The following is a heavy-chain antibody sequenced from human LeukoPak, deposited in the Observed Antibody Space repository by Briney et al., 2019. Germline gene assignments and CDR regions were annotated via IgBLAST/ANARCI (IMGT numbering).Heavy chain of an antibody. CDR1: GYSFTNYW. Sequence: GESLKISCKGSGYSFTNYWYGWVRQMPGKGMEWMGIFYPGDSDTRYSPSFQGQVTISADKSISTAYLQWSSLKASDTAIYYCARRTDRSFWYLDYWGQGTLVTVSS. V-gene: IGHV5-51*01. J-gene: IGHJ4*02. CDR3: ARRTDRSFWYLDY. CDR2: FYPGDSDT.